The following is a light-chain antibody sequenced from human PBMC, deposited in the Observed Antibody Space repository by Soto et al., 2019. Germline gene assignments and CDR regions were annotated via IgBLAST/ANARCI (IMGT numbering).Light chain of an antibody. J-gene: IGKJ3*01. CDR3: QQYDNLPVT. Sequence: DIQMTQSPSSLSASVGDRVTITCQASQDISNYLNWYQQKPGKAPKLLIYDASNLETGVPSRFSGSGSGTHFTFTISSLQPEDIATYYCQQYDNLPVTCGPWTKVDIK. CDR1: QDISNY. V-gene: IGKV1-33*01. CDR2: DAS.